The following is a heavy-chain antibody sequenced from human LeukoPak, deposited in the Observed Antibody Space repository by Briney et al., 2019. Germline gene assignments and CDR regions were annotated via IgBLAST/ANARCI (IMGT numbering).Heavy chain of an antibody. CDR2: IYYSGST. CDR3: ACITMVRGADY. Sequence: PSETLSLTCTVSGGSISSRNYYWGWIRQPPGKGLEWIGSIYYSGSTYYNPSLKSRVTISVDTSKNQFSLKLSSVTAADTAVYYCACITMVRGADYWGQGTLVTVSS. V-gene: IGHV4-39*07. CDR1: GGSISSRNYY. J-gene: IGHJ4*02. D-gene: IGHD3-10*01.